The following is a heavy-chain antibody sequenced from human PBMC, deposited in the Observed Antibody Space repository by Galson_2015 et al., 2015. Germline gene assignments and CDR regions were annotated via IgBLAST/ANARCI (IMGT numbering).Heavy chain of an antibody. CDR2: VSGSGVST. J-gene: IGHJ4*02. Sequence: SLRLSCAASGFPFTSYGINWVRQAPGKGLEWVSGVSGSGVSTYYADSVKGRFTISRDSSKSTVYLQMNSLRAEDTAVYYCARNYDISYYFSGGGDNWGQGTLVTVSS. CDR3: ARNYDISYYFSGGGDN. CDR1: GFPFTSYG. V-gene: IGHV3-23*01. D-gene: IGHD3-22*01.